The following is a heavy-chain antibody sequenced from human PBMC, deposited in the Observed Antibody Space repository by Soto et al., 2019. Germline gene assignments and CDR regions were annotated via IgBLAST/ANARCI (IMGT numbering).Heavy chain of an antibody. CDR3: ARVARALDRVNWKQKEYSGYDSFVDY. J-gene: IGHJ4*02. CDR2: ISSSGSTI. D-gene: IGHD5-12*01. CDR1: GFTFSDYY. V-gene: IGHV3-11*01. Sequence: GGSLRLSCAASGFTFSDYYMSWIRQAPGKGLEWVSYISSSGSTIYYADSVKGRFTISRDNAKNSLYLQMNSLRAEDTAVYYCARVARALDRVNWKQKEYSGYDSFVDYWGQGTLVTVSS.